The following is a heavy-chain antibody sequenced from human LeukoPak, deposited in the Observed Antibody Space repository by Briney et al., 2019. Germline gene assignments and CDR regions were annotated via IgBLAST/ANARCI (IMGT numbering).Heavy chain of an antibody. J-gene: IGHJ4*02. CDR2: IFYSGSA. CDR1: GGSITTDY. V-gene: IGHV4-59*08. CDR3: AGQGTSGFYYFVY. D-gene: IGHD1/OR15-1a*01. Sequence: SETLSLTCTVAGGSITTDYWGWIRQPPGKGLEWIGYIFYSGSAHYNPSLESRLTISLDTSRSQLSLRLTSVTAADTAVYYCAGQGTSGFYYFVYWGLGTLVTVSS.